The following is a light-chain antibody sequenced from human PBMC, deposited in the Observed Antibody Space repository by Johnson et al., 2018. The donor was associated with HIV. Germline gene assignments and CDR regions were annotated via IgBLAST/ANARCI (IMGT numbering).Light chain of an antibody. Sequence: QSVLTQPPSVSAAPGQKVTISCSGSSSDMGNYAVSWYQQLPGTAPKLLIYENNKRPSGIPDRFSGSKSGTSATLGITRLQTGDEADYYCLTWDTSLSIGAVFGTGTKVTVL. V-gene: IGLV1-51*02. J-gene: IGLJ1*01. CDR2: ENN. CDR1: SSDMGNYA. CDR3: LTWDTSLSIGAV.